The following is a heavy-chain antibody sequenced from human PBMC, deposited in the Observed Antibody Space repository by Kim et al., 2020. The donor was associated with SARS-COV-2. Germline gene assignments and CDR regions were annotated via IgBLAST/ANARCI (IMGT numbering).Heavy chain of an antibody. CDR1: GFTFSNAW. CDR3: TTGCDYAFFYYYGMDV. J-gene: IGHJ6*02. V-gene: IGHV3-15*01. D-gene: IGHD4-17*01. Sequence: GGSLRLSCAASGFTFSNAWMSWVRQAPGKGLEWVGRIKSKTDGGTTDYAAPVKGRFTISRDDSKNTLYLQMNSLKTEDTAVYYCTTGCDYAFFYYYGMDVWGQGTTVTVSS. CDR2: IKSKTDGGTT.